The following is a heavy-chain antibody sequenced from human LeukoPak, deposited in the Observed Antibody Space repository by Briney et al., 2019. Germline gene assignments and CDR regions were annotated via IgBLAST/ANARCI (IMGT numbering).Heavy chain of an antibody. J-gene: IGHJ3*02. Sequence: ASVKVSCKASGYTFTSYGISWVRQAPGQGLEWMGWISAYNGNTNYAQKLQGRVIMTTDMSTSVAYMEIRRLRYDDTALYYCARGTNYYDTSGYLDSFDIWGEGTMVTVSS. D-gene: IGHD3-22*01. CDR1: GYTFTSYG. CDR2: ISAYNGNT. CDR3: ARGTNYYDTSGYLDSFDI. V-gene: IGHV1-18*01.